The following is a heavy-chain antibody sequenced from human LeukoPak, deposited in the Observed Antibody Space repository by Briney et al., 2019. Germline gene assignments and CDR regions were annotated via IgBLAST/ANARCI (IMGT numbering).Heavy chain of an antibody. Sequence: GGSLILSCVASGFSFNNYAMNWVRQAPGKGLEWVALIIGNSGTTFYADSVKGRFTISIDKSKNTLYLQMNSLRAEDTAVYYCAKGAYDYIEIAYFDYWGQGSLVTVSS. CDR2: IIGNSGTT. V-gene: IGHV3-23*01. CDR1: GFSFNNYA. D-gene: IGHD5-12*01. J-gene: IGHJ4*02. CDR3: AKGAYDYIEIAYFDY.